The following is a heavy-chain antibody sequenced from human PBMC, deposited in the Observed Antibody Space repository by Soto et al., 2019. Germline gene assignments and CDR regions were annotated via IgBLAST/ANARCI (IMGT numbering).Heavy chain of an antibody. CDR1: GYSFTSYW. Sequence: PVESLKISCKGSGYSFTSYWIGWVRQMPGKGLEWMGIIYPGDSDTRYSPSFQGQVTISADKSISTAYLQWSSLKASDTAMYYCARRVGATTRSYYGMDVWGQGTTVNVSS. CDR2: IYPGDSDT. J-gene: IGHJ6*02. V-gene: IGHV5-51*01. CDR3: ARRVGATTRSYYGMDV. D-gene: IGHD1-26*01.